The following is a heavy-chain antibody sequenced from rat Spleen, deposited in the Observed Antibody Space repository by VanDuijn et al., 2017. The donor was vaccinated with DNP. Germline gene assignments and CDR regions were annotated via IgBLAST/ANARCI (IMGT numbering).Heavy chain of an antibody. CDR1: GFNFNDYW. J-gene: IGHJ2*01. CDR2: INKDSSTI. V-gene: IGHV4-2*01. Sequence: EVQLVESGGGLVQPGRSLKLSCAASGFNFNDYWIGEINKDSSTIIYSPSLKDKFTISRDNAQNTLYLQMNKLGSEDTAIYHCAKGPNYGGYSDYFDYWGQGVMVTVSS. D-gene: IGHD1-11*01. CDR3: AKGPNYGGYSDYFDY.